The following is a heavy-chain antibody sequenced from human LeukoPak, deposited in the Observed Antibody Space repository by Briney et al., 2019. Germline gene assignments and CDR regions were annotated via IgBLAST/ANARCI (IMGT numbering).Heavy chain of an antibody. D-gene: IGHD3-3*01. Sequence: SETLSLTCTVSGGSISSYYWSWIRQPPGKGLEWIGYIYYSGSTNYNPSLKSRVTISVDTSKNQFSLKVSSVTAADTAVYYCARVDFWRVVYWGQGTLVTVSS. V-gene: IGHV4-59*01. J-gene: IGHJ4*02. CDR3: ARVDFWRVVY. CDR2: IYYSGST. CDR1: GGSISSYY.